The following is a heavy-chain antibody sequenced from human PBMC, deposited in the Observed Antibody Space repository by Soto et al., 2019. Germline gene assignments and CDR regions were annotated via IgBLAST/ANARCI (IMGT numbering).Heavy chain of an antibody. V-gene: IGHV1-18*01. CDR3: AREQRDSSGYYHDAFDI. CDR1: GYTFTSYG. CDR2: ISAYNGNT. D-gene: IGHD3-22*01. Sequence: QVQLVQSGAEVKKPGASVKVSCKASGYTFTSYGISWVRQAPGQGLEWMGWISAYNGNTNYAQKLQGRVTMTTDTSTSTDYMELRSLRSDDTAVYYCAREQRDSSGYYHDAFDIWGQGTMVTVSS. J-gene: IGHJ3*02.